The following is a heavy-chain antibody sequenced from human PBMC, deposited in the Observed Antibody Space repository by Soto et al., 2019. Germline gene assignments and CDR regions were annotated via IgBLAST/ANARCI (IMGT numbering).Heavy chain of an antibody. J-gene: IGHJ6*02. CDR3: ARDLWGYCGTDCYPLDV. D-gene: IGHD2-21*02. Sequence: ETLSLTCTVSGGSISRYYWSWIRQPPGKGLEWIGYMYYSGSTVYNPSFKSRVTISVDTSKNQFSLKLNSVTAADTAVYYCARDLWGYCGTDCYPLDVWGQGTTVTVSS. CDR2: MYYSGST. CDR1: GGSISRYY. V-gene: IGHV4-59*01.